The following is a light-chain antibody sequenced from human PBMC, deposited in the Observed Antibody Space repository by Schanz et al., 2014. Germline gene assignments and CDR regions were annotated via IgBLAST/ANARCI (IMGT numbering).Light chain of an antibody. Sequence: QSALTQPASVSGSPGQSITISCSGTSSDVGNYDLVSWYQHHPGKAPKLMIYEATKRPSGVPDRFSGSKSGNTASLTVSGLQAEDEADYYCTSYAGSNQVVFGGGTKLTVL. V-gene: IGLV2-14*02. CDR1: SSDVGNYDL. CDR2: EAT. J-gene: IGLJ2*01. CDR3: TSYAGSNQVV.